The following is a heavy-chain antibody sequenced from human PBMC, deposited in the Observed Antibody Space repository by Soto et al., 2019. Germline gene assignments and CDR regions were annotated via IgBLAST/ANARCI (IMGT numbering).Heavy chain of an antibody. Sequence: ASVKVSGKASGYTFTNYGITWVRQAPGQGLEWMGWITASNGNTNYAREIQGRLTLTRDTSTSTAYMELRSLRSDDTAVYYCARGASCSSASCYDNFHYGLAYWRQGTTVTVSS. D-gene: IGHD2-2*01. CDR2: ITASNGNT. J-gene: IGHJ6*02. V-gene: IGHV1-18*01. CDR1: GYTFTNYG. CDR3: ARGASCSSASCYDNFHYGLAY.